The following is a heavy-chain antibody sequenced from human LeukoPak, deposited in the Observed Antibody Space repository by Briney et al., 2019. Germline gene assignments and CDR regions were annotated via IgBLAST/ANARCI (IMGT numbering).Heavy chain of an antibody. Sequence: GGSLRLSCAAFGFTFSSYSMNWVRQAPGKGLEWVSSISSSSSYIYYADSVKGRFTISRDNAKNSLYLQMNSLRAEDTAVYYCARDQIGSSGWYLPDYWGQGTLVTVSS. J-gene: IGHJ4*02. D-gene: IGHD6-19*01. CDR2: ISSSSSYI. CDR1: GFTFSSYS. CDR3: ARDQIGSSGWYLPDY. V-gene: IGHV3-21*01.